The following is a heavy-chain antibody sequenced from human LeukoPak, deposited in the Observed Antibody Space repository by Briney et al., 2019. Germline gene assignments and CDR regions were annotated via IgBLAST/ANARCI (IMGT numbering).Heavy chain of an antibody. Sequence: GGSLRLSCAASEFTFSNYNMNWVRQAPGKGLEWVSSISSSSSYIYYADSVKGRFTISRDNAKNSLYLQMNSLRVEDTGVYYCASWGEGALDNWGQGTLVTVSS. D-gene: IGHD1-26*01. V-gene: IGHV3-21*01. J-gene: IGHJ4*02. CDR3: ASWGEGALDN. CDR2: ISSSSSYI. CDR1: EFTFSNYN.